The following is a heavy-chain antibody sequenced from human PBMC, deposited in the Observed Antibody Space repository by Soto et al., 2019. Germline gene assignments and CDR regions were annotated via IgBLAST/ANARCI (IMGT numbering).Heavy chain of an antibody. V-gene: IGHV4-34*01. CDR2: INHSGST. J-gene: IGHJ4*02. Sequence: SETLSLTCAVYGGSFSGYYWSWIRQPPGKGLEWIGEINHSGSTNYNPSLKSRVTISVDTSKNQFSLKLSSVTAADTALYYCATHFSREYYFDNWGQGTLVTGSS. D-gene: IGHD3-3*02. CDR3: ATHFSREYYFDN. CDR1: GGSFSGYY.